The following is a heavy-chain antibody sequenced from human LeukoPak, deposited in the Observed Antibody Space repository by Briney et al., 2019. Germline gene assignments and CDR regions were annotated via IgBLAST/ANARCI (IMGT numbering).Heavy chain of an antibody. CDR2: INTNTGNP. CDR1: GYTFTSYA. J-gene: IGHJ4*02. Sequence: ASVKVSCKASGYTFTSYAMNWVRQAPGQGLEWMGWINTNTGNPTYAQGFTGRFVFSLDTSVSTAYLQISSLKAEDTAVYYCARVGRLRVWGSYRYFDYWGQGTLVTVSS. V-gene: IGHV7-4-1*02. CDR3: ARVGRLRVWGSYRYFDY. D-gene: IGHD3-16*02.